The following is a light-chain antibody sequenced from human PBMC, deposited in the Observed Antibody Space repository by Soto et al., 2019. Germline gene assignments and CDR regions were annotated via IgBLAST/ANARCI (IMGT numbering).Light chain of an antibody. CDR3: QRRSNWPPIT. Sequence: EIVMTQSPATLSVSPGERATLSCRASQSVRRYLAWYQQRPDQGPGPLIHDASNRATGIPARFRGSGSGTDFPLTISSLEPEDFALHYCQRRSNWPPITFGQGTRLEIK. V-gene: IGKV3-11*01. CDR2: DAS. J-gene: IGKJ5*01. CDR1: QSVRRY.